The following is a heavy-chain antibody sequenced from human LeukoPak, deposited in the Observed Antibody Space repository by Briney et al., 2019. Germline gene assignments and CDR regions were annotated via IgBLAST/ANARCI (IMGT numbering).Heavy chain of an antibody. V-gene: IGHV3-15*01. D-gene: IGHD3-10*01. CDR2: SISRSEGVTT. CDR3: SAYYNGRGDY. Sequence: GGSLRLSCAASGVTFSNAWMTWVRQAPGRGMEWVGRSISRSEGVTTEYAAPVKGRFTISRDDSRNTVYLQMNSLKIEDTAVYYCSAYYNGRGDYWGQGTLVTVSS. J-gene: IGHJ4*02. CDR1: GVTFSNAW.